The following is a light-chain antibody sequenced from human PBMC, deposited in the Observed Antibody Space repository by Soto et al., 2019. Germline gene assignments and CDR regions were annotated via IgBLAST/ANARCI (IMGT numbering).Light chain of an antibody. CDR3: KSYAGSNTYV. J-gene: IGLJ1*01. CDR2: EVV. V-gene: IGLV2-8*01. Sequence: QSALAQPPSASGSPGQSVTISCTGTKNDIGVYDFVSWYQHHPGKAPRLIIYEVVQRPSGVPDRFSGSKSGNTASLTVYGLQAADEADYFCKSYAGSNTYVFGSGTKVTV. CDR1: KNDIGVYDF.